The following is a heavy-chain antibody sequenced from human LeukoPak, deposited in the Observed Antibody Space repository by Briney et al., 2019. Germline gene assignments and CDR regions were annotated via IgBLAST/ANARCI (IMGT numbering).Heavy chain of an antibody. CDR3: ARTIRGY. CDR1: GFTFSNYW. Sequence: GGSLRPSCAASGFTFSNYWMSWVRQAPGKGLEWVANIKEDGSEKHYVDSVKGRFTISRDNAKNSLYLQMNSLRVEDTAVYYCARTIRGYWGQGTLVTVYS. D-gene: IGHD3-10*01. V-gene: IGHV3-7*03. J-gene: IGHJ4*02. CDR2: IKEDGSEK.